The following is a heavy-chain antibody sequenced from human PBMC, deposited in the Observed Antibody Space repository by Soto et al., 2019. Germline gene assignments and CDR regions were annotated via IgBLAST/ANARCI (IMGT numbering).Heavy chain of an antibody. D-gene: IGHD3-3*02. J-gene: IGHJ4*02. CDR1: GYTFTSYD. V-gene: IGHV1-8*01. CDR3: ATPIFLIRFNY. Sequence: QVQLVQSGAEVKKPGASVKVSCKASGYTFTSYDINWVRQTTGQGLEWMGWMNPNSGNTGYPQKVQGRVTMTRNTSISTAYMELSSLRSEDTAVYYCATPIFLIRFNYWGQGTLVTVSS. CDR2: MNPNSGNT.